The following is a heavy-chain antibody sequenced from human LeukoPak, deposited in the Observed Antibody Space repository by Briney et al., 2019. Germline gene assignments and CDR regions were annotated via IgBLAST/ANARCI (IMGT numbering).Heavy chain of an antibody. D-gene: IGHD3-9*01. CDR3: ARDSLLRYFDWLAA. V-gene: IGHV3-23*01. Sequence: GGSLRLSCAASGFTFSNYAMSWVRQAPGKGLEWVSGVSGSGGATYYADSVKGRFTISRDNSKNTLYLQMSGLRAEDTAVYYCARDSLLRYFDWLAAWGQGTLVTVSS. CDR1: GFTFSNYA. CDR2: VSGSGGAT. J-gene: IGHJ5*02.